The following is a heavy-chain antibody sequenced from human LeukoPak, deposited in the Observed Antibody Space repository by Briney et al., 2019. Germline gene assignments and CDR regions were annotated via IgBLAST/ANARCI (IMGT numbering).Heavy chain of an antibody. CDR2: INQDGSEK. J-gene: IGHJ4*02. CDR1: GFSLSSYW. D-gene: IGHD2-15*01. Sequence: GRSLRRSCATPGFSLSSYWMIWVRQAPGKGLEWVANINQDGSEKNYVDSVKGRFTISRDNAKNSLYLQMNGLRAEDTAVYYCARARYCDYWGQGTLVTVSS. V-gene: IGHV3-7*01. CDR3: ARARYCDY.